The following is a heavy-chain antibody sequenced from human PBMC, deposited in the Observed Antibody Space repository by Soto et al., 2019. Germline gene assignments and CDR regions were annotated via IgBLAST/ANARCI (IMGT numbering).Heavy chain of an antibody. V-gene: IGHV4-59*01. CDR2: IYYSGST. D-gene: IGHD3-3*01. J-gene: IGHJ3*02. Sequence: SETLSLTCTVSGGSISSYYWSWIRQPPGKGLEWIGYIYYSGSTNYNPSLKSRVTISVDTSKNQFSLKLSSVTAADTAVYYCAGSTIFGVVKNAFDIWGQGTMVTVSS. CDR1: GGSISSYY. CDR3: AGSTIFGVVKNAFDI.